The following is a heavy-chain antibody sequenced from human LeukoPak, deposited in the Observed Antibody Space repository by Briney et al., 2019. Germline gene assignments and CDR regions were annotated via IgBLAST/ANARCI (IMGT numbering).Heavy chain of an antibody. D-gene: IGHD3-10*01. CDR3: ARGTPITMLRGDMGWFDP. CDR1: GASISSYY. CDR2: LSYSGNT. Sequence: SETLSLTCAVSGASISSYYWSWIRQPPGKGLEWIGFLSYSGNTHYNPSLRSRVTISVDTSKNRFFLQLNSVTAADTAVYYCARGTPITMLRGDMGWFDPWGQGILVTVSS. J-gene: IGHJ5*02. V-gene: IGHV4-59*08.